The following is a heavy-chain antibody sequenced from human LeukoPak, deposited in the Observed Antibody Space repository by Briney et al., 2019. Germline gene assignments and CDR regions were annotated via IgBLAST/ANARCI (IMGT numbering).Heavy chain of an antibody. CDR3: ARRRGCSNDPCPPDC. CDR1: GYSFNTYW. D-gene: IGHD2-8*01. V-gene: IGHV5-51*01. CDR2: IYAGDSDA. Sequence: PGESLKISCRGSGYSFNTYWIGWVRQMPGKGLEWMGIIYAGDSDARYSPSFQGQVSMSVDKSINTAYLQWSSLKASDTAMYYCARRRGCSNDPCPPDCWGQGTLVSVSS. J-gene: IGHJ4*01.